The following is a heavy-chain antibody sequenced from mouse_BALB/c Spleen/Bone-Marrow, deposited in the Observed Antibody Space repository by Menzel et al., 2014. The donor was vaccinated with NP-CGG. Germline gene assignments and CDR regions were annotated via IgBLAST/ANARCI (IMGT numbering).Heavy chain of an antibody. CDR3: ARSDYYGSTSNWYFDV. J-gene: IGHJ1*01. V-gene: IGHV1-31*01. D-gene: IGHD1-1*01. CDR2: IYPYSGIT. Sequence: VQLQQSGPELVKPGASMKISCKASGYSFTGYTMNWVKQSHGKNLEWIGLIYPYSGITSYNQKFKGKATLTVDKSSTTAYMELLSLTSEDSAVYYCARSDYYGSTSNWYFDVWGAGTTVTVSS. CDR1: GYSFTGYT.